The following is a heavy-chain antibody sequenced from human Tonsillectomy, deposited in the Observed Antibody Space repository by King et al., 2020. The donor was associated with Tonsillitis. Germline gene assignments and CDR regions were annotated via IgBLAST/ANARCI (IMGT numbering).Heavy chain of an antibody. J-gene: IGHJ4*02. CDR2: INEDASIT. CDR1: GFTFSGYW. CDR3: AKDGQAPNRVTLGDDFDK. V-gene: IGHV3-74*01. Sequence: VQLVESGGGLVQPGGSLRLSCAASGFTFSGYWMHWVRQAPGKGLTWVSRINEDASITTYADSVKGRFTISRDNAKNTMYMQMNSLRAEDTAVYYCAKDGQAPNRVTLGDDFDKWGQGTLVTVSS. D-gene: IGHD4-17*01.